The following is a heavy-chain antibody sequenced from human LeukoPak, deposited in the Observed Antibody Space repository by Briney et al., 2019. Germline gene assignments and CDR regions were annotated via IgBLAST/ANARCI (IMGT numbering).Heavy chain of an antibody. D-gene: IGHD2-8*01. Sequence: ASVKVSCKASGYSFTTYAMNWLRQAPGQGLEWMGWINTNTGNPTYAQGFTGRFVFSLDTSVSTAYLQISSLKAEDTAVYYCARRPYCTNGVCYGELGFDPWGQGTLVTVSS. V-gene: IGHV7-4-1*02. CDR2: INTNTGNP. CDR1: GYSFTTYA. CDR3: ARRPYCTNGVCYGELGFDP. J-gene: IGHJ5*02.